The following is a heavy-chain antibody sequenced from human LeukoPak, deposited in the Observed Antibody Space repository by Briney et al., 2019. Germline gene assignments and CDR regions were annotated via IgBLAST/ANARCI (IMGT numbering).Heavy chain of an antibody. J-gene: IGHJ4*02. CDR2: ISGSGGST. Sequence: GGSLRLSCAASGFTFSSYAMSWVRQAPGKGLEWVSAISGSGGSTYYADSVKGRFTISRDNSKNTLYLQMNSLRAEDTAVYYCARERPSSGWYARARYFDYWGQGTLVTVSS. CDR1: GFTFSSYA. D-gene: IGHD6-19*01. CDR3: ARERPSSGWYARARYFDY. V-gene: IGHV3-23*01.